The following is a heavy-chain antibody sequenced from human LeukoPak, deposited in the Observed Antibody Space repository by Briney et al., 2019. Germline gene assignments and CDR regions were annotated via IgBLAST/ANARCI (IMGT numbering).Heavy chain of an antibody. CDR1: GYTFTSYD. Sequence: ASVKVSCKASGYTFTSYDINWVRQATGQGLEWMGWMNPNSGNTGYAQKFQGRVTITGNTSISTAYMELSSLRSEDTAVYYCARGNYDYVWGSYYYFDYWGQGTLVTVSS. CDR3: ARGNYDYVWGSYYYFDY. CDR2: MNPNSGNT. V-gene: IGHV1-8*03. D-gene: IGHD3-16*01. J-gene: IGHJ4*02.